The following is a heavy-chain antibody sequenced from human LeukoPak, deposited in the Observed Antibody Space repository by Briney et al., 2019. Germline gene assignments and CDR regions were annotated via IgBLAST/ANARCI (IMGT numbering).Heavy chain of an antibody. J-gene: IGHJ4*02. CDR1: GYSISSGYY. CDR2: IYHSGST. D-gene: IGHD6-13*01. Sequence: IPSETLSLTCTVSGYSISSGYYWGWIRQPPGKGLEWIGSIYHSGSTYYNPSLKSRVTISVDTSKNQFSLKLSSVTAADTAVYYCARAYSSSWYYFDYWGQGTLVTVSS. CDR3: ARAYSSSWYYFDY. V-gene: IGHV4-38-2*02.